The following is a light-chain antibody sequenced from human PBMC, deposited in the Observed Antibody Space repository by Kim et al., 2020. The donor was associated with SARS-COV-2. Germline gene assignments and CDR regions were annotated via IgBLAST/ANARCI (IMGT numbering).Light chain of an antibody. CDR3: QQYDVWPNGGT. J-gene: IGKJ1*01. Sequence: EVVMTQSPASLSVSPGERATLSCRASQNVDSSIAWYQHKPGQPPRLLIHGASTRAAGVPDRFSGRGSGTDFTLIISSLQAEDSAVYYCQQYDVWPNGGTFGQGTKVDIK. V-gene: IGKV3-15*01. CDR1: QNVDSS. CDR2: GAS.